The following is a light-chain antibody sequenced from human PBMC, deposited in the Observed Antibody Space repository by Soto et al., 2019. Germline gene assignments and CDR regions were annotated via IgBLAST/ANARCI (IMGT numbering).Light chain of an antibody. V-gene: IGKV3-15*01. Sequence: EIVMTQSPASLSVSPGDGATLSCRASQSVASNVAWYQQKPGQGPRLLIHGASTRAVGVPARFSGSGSGTDFTLTINSLQSDDFAVYYCQQYHNWPPQYTFGQGKKLQIK. J-gene: IGKJ2*01. CDR3: QQYHNWPPQYT. CDR2: GAS. CDR1: QSVASN.